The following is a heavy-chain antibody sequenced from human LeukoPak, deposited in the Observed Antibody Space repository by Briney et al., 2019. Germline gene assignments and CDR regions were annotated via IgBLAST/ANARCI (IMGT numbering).Heavy chain of an antibody. J-gene: IGHJ4*02. CDR1: GFTFDDYA. Sequence: GGSLRLSCAASGFTFDDYAMHWVRQAPGKGLEWVSGISWNSGSIGYADSVKGRFTISRDNAKNFLYLQMNSLRAEDTALYYCAKGMYSSGYDYFDFWGQGTLVTVPS. V-gene: IGHV3-9*01. CDR3: AKGMYSSGYDYFDF. CDR2: ISWNSGSI. D-gene: IGHD6-19*01.